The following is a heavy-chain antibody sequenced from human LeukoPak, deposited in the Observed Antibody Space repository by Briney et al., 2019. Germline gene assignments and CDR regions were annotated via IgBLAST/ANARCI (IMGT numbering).Heavy chain of an antibody. CDR1: NGSISSYY. Sequence: SETLSLTCTVSNGSISSYYWSWIRQPAGKGLEWIGRIRASGSTNYNPSLKSRVTMSVDTPKNQFSLKLSSVTAADTAIYFCARGDRAVAGAWGWFDPWGQGTLVTVSS. J-gene: IGHJ5*02. CDR2: IRASGST. CDR3: ARGDRAVAGAWGWFDP. V-gene: IGHV4-4*07. D-gene: IGHD6-19*01.